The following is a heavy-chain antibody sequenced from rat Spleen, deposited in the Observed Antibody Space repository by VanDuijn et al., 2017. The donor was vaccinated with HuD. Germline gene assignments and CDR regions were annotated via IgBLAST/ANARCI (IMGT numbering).Heavy chain of an antibody. V-gene: IGHV5-27*01. D-gene: IGHD1-4*01. CDR1: GFTFSNYY. Sequence: EVQLVESGGGLVQPGRSLKLSCAASGFTFSNYYMAWVRQAPTKGLEWVAYISTGGGSTYYRDSVKGRFTLSRDNAKSTLYLQMDSLRSEDTATYYCATAGTRISRFAYWGQGTLVTVSS. J-gene: IGHJ3*01. CDR3: ATAGTRISRFAY. CDR2: ISTGGGST.